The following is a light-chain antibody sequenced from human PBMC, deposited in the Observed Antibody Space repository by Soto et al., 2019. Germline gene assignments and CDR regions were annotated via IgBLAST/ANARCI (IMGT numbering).Light chain of an antibody. Sequence: EIVLTQSPGTLSLSPGERATLSCRASQSVSSTYLAWYQQRPGQAPRLLIYGASRRATGIPDRFSGSGSGKEFTLPISKLESEEFAVYYCQQYDSSSWTFGQGTKVEIK. CDR1: QSVSSTY. V-gene: IGKV3-20*01. J-gene: IGKJ1*01. CDR2: GAS. CDR3: QQYDSSSWT.